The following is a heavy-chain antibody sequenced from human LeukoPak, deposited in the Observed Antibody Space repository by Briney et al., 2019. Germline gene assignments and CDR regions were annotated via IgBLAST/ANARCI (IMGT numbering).Heavy chain of an antibody. D-gene: IGHD2-2*01. CDR2: INPNSGGT. V-gene: IGHV1-2*02. J-gene: IGHJ5*02. CDR3: ARDTVPAAIVNWFDP. Sequence: ASVKVPCKASGYTFTGYYMHWVRQAPGQGLEWMGWINPNSGGTNYAQKFQGRVTMTRDTSISTAYMELSRLRSDDTAVYYCARDTVPAAIVNWFDPWGQGTLVTVSS. CDR1: GYTFTGYY.